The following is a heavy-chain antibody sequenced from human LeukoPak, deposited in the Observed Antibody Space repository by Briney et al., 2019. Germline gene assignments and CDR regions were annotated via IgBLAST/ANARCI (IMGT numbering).Heavy chain of an antibody. CDR2: IHSDGSST. J-gene: IGHJ4*02. CDR1: GFTFSSYW. D-gene: IGHD3-22*01. Sequence: PGGSLRLSCAASGFTFSSYWMHWVSRAPERGLVWVTRIHSDGSSTSYAESVQGRFTISSDNAKNTLYLQMNSRRAEETAVYYYARTCYYDSIGYQGYFDYWGQGTLVTVSS. CDR3: ARTCYYDSIGYQGYFDY. V-gene: IGHV3-74*01.